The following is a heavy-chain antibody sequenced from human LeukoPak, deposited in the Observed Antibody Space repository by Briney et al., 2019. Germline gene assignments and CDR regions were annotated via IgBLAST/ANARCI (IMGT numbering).Heavy chain of an antibody. CDR3: AKSRGHSQYYFDY. CDR2: ISGSGGST. J-gene: IGHJ4*02. V-gene: IGHV3-23*01. D-gene: IGHD5-18*01. Sequence: GGSLRLSCAASGFTFSSYAMSWVRQAPGKGLEWVSGISGSGGSTYYADSVKGRFTISRDNSKNTLYLQMNSLRAEDTAVYYCAKSRGHSQYYFDYWGQGTLVTVSS. CDR1: GFTFSSYA.